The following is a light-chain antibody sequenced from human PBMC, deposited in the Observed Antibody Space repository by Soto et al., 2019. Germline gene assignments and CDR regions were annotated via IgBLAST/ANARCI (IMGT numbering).Light chain of an antibody. CDR3: QPYASSPQLT. J-gene: IGKJ4*01. CDR2: GAS. Sequence: IVLTQSPGTLSLSPGERASLSCRSIQSVSSSYLAWYQQKPGQPPRLLIYGASSRATGIPDRFSASGSGTDFTLTISSLEPEDFAVYYCQPYASSPQLTFGGRTKVDNK. V-gene: IGKV3-20*01. CDR1: QSVSSSY.